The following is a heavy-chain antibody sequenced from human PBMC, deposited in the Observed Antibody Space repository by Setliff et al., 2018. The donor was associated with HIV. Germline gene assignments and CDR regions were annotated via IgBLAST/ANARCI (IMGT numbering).Heavy chain of an antibody. V-gene: IGHV3-7*03. CDR2: INEDGNEK. J-gene: IGHJ5*02. CDR1: GFAFTGFW. Sequence: QPGGSLRLSCAASGFAFTGFWMSWARQAPGKGLEWVANINEDGNEKYYEGSVKGRFTISRDNAKNSLYLQMNSLRGDDTAVYYCAALSLRINTVYGVISTRFDPWGRGTLVTVSS. CDR3: AALSLRINTVYGVISTRFDP. D-gene: IGHD3-10*01.